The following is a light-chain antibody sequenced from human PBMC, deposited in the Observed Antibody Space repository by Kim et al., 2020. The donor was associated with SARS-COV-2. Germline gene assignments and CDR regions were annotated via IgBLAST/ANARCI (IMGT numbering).Light chain of an antibody. V-gene: IGKV3-11*01. J-gene: IGKJ1*01. CDR2: DAS. CDR3: HQYDRSPWT. Sequence: LSPGERATLSCRASQSVNSELVWYLQKPGQAPRLLIYDASTRATGIPPRFSGSGSGTDFTLTISRLEPEDVAVYYCHQYDRSPWTFGQGTKVDIK. CDR1: QSVNSE.